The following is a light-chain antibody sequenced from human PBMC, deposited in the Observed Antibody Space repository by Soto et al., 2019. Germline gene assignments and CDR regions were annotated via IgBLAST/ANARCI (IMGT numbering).Light chain of an antibody. CDR2: DAS. J-gene: IGKJ5*01. CDR3: HQYDYLIT. Sequence: MTQSPATLPVSPGERATLSCRASQSVGSNLAWFQQKPGQAPRLLIYDASTRATGIPARFSGSGSATEFTLTISSLQPEDSAVYFCHQYDYLITFGQGTRLEIK. V-gene: IGKV3-15*01. CDR1: QSVGSN.